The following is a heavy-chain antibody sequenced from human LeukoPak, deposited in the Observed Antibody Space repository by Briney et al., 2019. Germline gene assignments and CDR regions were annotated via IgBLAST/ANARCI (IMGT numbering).Heavy chain of an antibody. CDR3: AREGVAGTDY. V-gene: IGHV1-69*04. J-gene: IGHJ4*02. CDR1: GGTFSSYA. CDR2: IIPNLGIA. Sequence: SVTVFCKASGGTFSSYAISWVRQAPGQGLEWMGRIIPNLGIANYAQKFQGRVTITADKSTSTAYMELSSLRSEDTAVYYCAREGVAGTDYWGQGTLVTVSS. D-gene: IGHD6-19*01.